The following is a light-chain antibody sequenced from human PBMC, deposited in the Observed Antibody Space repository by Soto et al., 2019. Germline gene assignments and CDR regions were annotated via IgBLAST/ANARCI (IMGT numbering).Light chain of an antibody. J-gene: IGKJ3*01. CDR2: AAS. CDR3: QQSYNTPFT. V-gene: IGKV1-39*01. CDR1: ETTASY. Sequence: IQMTQSPSSLSASVGDRVTITCRASETTASYLNWYQQKPGKAPKLLIRAASRLESGVPARFSGSGSETDFTLTISSLQPEDVATYYCQQSYNTPFTYGPGTKVDV.